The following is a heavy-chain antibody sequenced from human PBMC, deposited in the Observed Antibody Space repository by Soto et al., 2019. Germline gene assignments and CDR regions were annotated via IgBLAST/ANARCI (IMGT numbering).Heavy chain of an antibody. Sequence: SETLSLTCTVSGSINSGSYSWGWIRQPPGKGLEWIGNIYSNGNTYYNPSLKSRVTISVDTSKNQFSLKLSSVTAADTAVYYCARYNDILTGYYTYFDNWGQGTQVTVSS. CDR3: ARYNDILTGYYTYFDN. CDR2: IYSNGNT. CDR1: GSINSGSYS. V-gene: IGHV4-39*01. D-gene: IGHD3-9*01. J-gene: IGHJ4*02.